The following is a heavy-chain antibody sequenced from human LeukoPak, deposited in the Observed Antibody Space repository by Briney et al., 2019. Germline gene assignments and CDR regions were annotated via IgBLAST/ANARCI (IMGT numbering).Heavy chain of an antibody. CDR1: GYTFTGYY. CDR3: ALGLRGDSSSWKKPPYYYYMDV. J-gene: IGHJ6*03. Sequence: GASVKVSCKASGYTFTGYYMHWVRQAPGQGLEWMGWINPNSGGTNYAQKFQGRVTMTRDTSISTAYMELSRLRPDDTAVYYCALGLRGDSSSWKKPPYYYYMDVWGKGTTVTVSS. CDR2: INPNSGGT. D-gene: IGHD6-13*01. V-gene: IGHV1-2*02.